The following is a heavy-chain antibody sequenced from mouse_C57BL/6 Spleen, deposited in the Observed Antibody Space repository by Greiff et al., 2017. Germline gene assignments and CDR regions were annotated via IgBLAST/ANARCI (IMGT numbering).Heavy chain of an antibody. J-gene: IGHJ4*01. D-gene: IGHD1-1*01. V-gene: IGHV1-22*01. CDR2: INPNNGGT. CDR1: GYTFTDYN. Sequence: EVMLVESGPELVKPGASVKMSCKASGYTFTDYNMHWVKQSHGKSLEWIGYINPNNGGTSYNQKFKGKATLTVNKSSSTDYMELRSLTSEDSAVYYCARGWVITTGVAYYDAMDYWGQGTSVTVSS. CDR3: ARGWVITTGVAYYDAMDY.